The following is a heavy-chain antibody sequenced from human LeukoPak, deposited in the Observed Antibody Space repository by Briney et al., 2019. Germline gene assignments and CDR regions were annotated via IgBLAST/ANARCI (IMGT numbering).Heavy chain of an antibody. CDR2: INPNSGGT. V-gene: IGHV1-2*02. Sequence: ASVKVSFKASGYTFTVYYMHWVRQAPGQGDEWMGWINPNSGGTNYTQKFQGRVTITRDTSISTAYMELSRLRSDDTAVYYCARGRDGYIYATDYWGQGTLVTVSS. J-gene: IGHJ4*02. CDR3: ARGRDGYIYATDY. D-gene: IGHD5-24*01. CDR1: GYTFTVYY.